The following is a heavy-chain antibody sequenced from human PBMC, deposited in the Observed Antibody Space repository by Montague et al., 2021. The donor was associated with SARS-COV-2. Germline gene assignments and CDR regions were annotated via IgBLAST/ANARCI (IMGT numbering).Heavy chain of an antibody. CDR3: ARIRDYDILTGSYSGFDY. D-gene: IGHD3-9*01. CDR1: GFSLSTSGMC. Sequence: PALVKPTQTLTLTCTFSGFSLSTSGMCVSWIRQPPGKALEWLALXXWDDDKYYSTSLKTRLTISKDPSKNQVVLTMTNMDPVDTATYYCARIRDYDILTGSYSGFDYWGQGTLVTVSS. CDR2: XXWDDDK. J-gene: IGHJ4*02. V-gene: IGHV2-70*01.